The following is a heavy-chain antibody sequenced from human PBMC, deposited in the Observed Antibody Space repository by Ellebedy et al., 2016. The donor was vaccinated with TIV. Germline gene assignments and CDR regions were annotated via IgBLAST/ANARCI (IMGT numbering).Heavy chain of an antibody. V-gene: IGHV3-7*01. D-gene: IGHD3-22*01. CDR1: GFTFSSYW. CDR3: ARVYDSIEY. J-gene: IGHJ4*02. Sequence: GEYLKISCAASGFTFSSYWMSWVRQAPGKGLEWVANIKQDGSEKYYVDSVKGRFTISRDNVKNSLYLQLNSLRAEDTAVYYCARVYDSIEYWGQGTLVTVSS. CDR2: IKQDGSEK.